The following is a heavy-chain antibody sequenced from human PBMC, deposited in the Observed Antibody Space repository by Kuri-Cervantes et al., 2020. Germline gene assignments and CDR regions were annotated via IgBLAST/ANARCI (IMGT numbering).Heavy chain of an antibody. Sequence: GESLKISCAASGFTFDDYAMHWVRQTPGKGLEWVSAINSGGNTYYADSVKGRFTISRDNSKNTLYLQMNSLRAEDTAVYYCAKDGDHHIAAAGTVRLPSDYWGQGTLVTVSS. CDR1: GFTFDDYA. CDR2: INSGGNT. D-gene: IGHD6-13*01. J-gene: IGHJ4*02. CDR3: AKDGDHHIAAAGTVRLPSDY. V-gene: IGHV3-23*01.